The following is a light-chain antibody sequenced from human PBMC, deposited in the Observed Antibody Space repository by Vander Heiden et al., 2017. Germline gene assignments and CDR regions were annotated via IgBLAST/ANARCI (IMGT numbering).Light chain of an antibody. Sequence: DIVMTQSPASLAVSPGERATINCKSSHSVLYSSNNKNDRAWYQQKPGQPPKLLIYWPCTRESGVPDRFRARASGTDFTRTISCLQADDVAVYSCPRYACTPTPTFPQAAKVEI. V-gene: IGKV4-1*01. CDR1: HSVLYSSNNKND. CDR3: PRYACTPTPT. CDR2: WPC. J-gene: IGKJ1*01.